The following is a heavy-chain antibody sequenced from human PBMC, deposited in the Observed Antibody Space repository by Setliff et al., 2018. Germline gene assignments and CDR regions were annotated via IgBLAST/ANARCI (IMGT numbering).Heavy chain of an antibody. CDR2: IYDSGSS. J-gene: IGHJ5*02. Sequence: PSETLSLTCTVSGGSVSNSGFFWGWLRQAPGKGLEWIGNIYDSGSSNYNASLKSRLIITRDTSKNQISLKLTSVTAADTAVYYCGRGFSRIEGWGNWFDPSGQGILVTVSS. CDR1: GGSVSNSGFF. CDR3: GRGFSRIEGWGNWFDP. D-gene: IGHD2-15*01. V-gene: IGHV4-39*01.